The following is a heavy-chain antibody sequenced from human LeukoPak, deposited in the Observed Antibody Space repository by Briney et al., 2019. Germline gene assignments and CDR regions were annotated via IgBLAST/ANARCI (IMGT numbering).Heavy chain of an antibody. D-gene: IGHD2-2*01. Sequence: ASVKVSCKASGGTFSSYAISWVRPAPGQGLEWMGGIIPIFGTANYAQKFQGRVTITADESTSTAYMELSSLRSEDTAVYYCARAGGQLPAAIEDGMDVWGQGTTVTVSS. CDR2: IIPIFGTA. CDR1: GGTFSSYA. CDR3: ARAGGQLPAAIEDGMDV. V-gene: IGHV1-69*13. J-gene: IGHJ6*02.